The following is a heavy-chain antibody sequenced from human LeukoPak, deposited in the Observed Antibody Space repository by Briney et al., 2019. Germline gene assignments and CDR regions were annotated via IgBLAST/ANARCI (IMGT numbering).Heavy chain of an antibody. CDR2: ISGSGDTT. CDR3: AKSRGESRGASNY. D-gene: IGHD1-26*01. J-gene: IGHJ4*02. CDR1: GFTFSSYA. Sequence: GGSLRLSCAASGFTFSSYAMNWVRQAPGKGLEWVSFISGSGDTTYYADSVKGRFTISRDSSKNTLYLQMNGLRAEDTAVYYCAKSRGESRGASNYWGQGTLVTVSS. V-gene: IGHV3-23*01.